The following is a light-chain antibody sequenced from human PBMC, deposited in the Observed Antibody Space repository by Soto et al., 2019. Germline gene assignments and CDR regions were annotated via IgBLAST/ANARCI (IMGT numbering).Light chain of an antibody. CDR1: QSVSSN. Sequence: EIVMTQSPVTLSVSPGERATLSCRASQSVSSNLAWYQQKPGLAPRLLIYGASTRATGIPARFSGSGSGTEFTLTISSLQSEDFAIYYCQQYNNWPRTFGQGTKVDSK. CDR2: GAS. J-gene: IGKJ1*01. CDR3: QQYNNWPRT. V-gene: IGKV3-15*01.